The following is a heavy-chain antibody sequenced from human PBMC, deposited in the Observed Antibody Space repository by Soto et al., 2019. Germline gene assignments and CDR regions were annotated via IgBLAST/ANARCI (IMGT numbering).Heavy chain of an antibody. J-gene: IGHJ3*02. D-gene: IGHD3-16*02. CDR3: ARDLSLDI. V-gene: IGHV4-61*01. Sequence: QVQLQESGPGLVKPSETLSLTCTVSGGSVSSGSYYWSWIRQPPGKGLEWIGYIYYSGSTNYNPSLKSRVTISVDTSKNQFSLKLSSVTAADTAVYYCARDLSLDIWGKGTMVTVSS. CDR2: IYYSGST. CDR1: GGSVSSGSYY.